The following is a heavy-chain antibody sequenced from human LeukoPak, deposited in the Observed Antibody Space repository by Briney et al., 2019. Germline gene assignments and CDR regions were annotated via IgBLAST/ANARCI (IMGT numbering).Heavy chain of an antibody. CDR2: IKSKTDGGTT. V-gene: IGHV3-15*01. Sequence: PGGSLRLSCAASGFTFSNAWMSWVRQAPGKGLEWVGRIKSKTDGGTTDYAAPVKGRFTISRDDSKNTLYLQMNSLKTEDTAVYYCTTDYYDRWVFDYWGQGTLVTVSS. CDR1: GFTFSNAW. J-gene: IGHJ4*02. CDR3: TTDYYDRWVFDY. D-gene: IGHD3-22*01.